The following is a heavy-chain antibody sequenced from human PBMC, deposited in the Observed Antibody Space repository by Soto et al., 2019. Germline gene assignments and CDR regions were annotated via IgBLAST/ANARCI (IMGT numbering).Heavy chain of an antibody. D-gene: IGHD3-9*01. CDR3: AKDGHYDILTGYPAPTYYYYGMDV. CDR2: ISGSGGST. J-gene: IGHJ6*02. Sequence: AGGSLRLSCAASGFTFSSYAMSWVRQAPGKGLEWVSAISGSGGSTYYADSVKGRFTISRDNSKNTLYLQMNSLRAEDTAVYYCAKDGHYDILTGYPAPTYYYYGMDVWGQGTTVTVSS. V-gene: IGHV3-23*01. CDR1: GFTFSSYA.